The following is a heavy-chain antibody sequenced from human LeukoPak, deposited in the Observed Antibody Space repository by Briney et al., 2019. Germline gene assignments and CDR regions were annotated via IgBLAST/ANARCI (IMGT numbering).Heavy chain of an antibody. Sequence: GGSLRLSCAASGFTFSSYAMHWVRQAPGKGLEWVAVISYDGSNKYYADSVKGRFTISRDNSKNTLYLQMNSLRAEDTAVYYCAKDGSQYYYDSSERGYFDYWGQGTLVTVSS. J-gene: IGHJ4*02. CDR2: ISYDGSNK. CDR1: GFTFSSYA. D-gene: IGHD3-22*01. V-gene: IGHV3-30-3*01. CDR3: AKDGSQYYYDSSERGYFDY.